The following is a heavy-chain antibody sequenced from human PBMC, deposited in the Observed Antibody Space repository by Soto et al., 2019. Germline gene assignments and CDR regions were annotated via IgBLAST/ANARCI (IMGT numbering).Heavy chain of an antibody. D-gene: IGHD2-8*01. J-gene: IGHJ3*02. V-gene: IGHV5-51*01. CDR1: GYSFTSYW. Sequence: GESLKISCKASGYSFTSYWIGWVRQMPGKGLERMGIIYPGDSDTRYSPSFQGQVTISADKSISTAYLQWSSLKASDTAMYYCARVPPYCTNGVCYKGRNDAFDIWSQGTMVTVSS. CDR3: ARVPPYCTNGVCYKGRNDAFDI. CDR2: IYPGDSDT.